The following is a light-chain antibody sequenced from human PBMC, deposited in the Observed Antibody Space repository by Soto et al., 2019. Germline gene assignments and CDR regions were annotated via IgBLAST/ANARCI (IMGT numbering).Light chain of an antibody. J-gene: IGKJ1*01. CDR3: QQYSSYWT. CDR2: DVS. CDR1: QSFSSW. Sequence: DIQMTQSPSTLSASVGDTVTITCRASQSFSSWLAWYQQKPGKAPKLLIYDVSSLQSGVPSRFSGSGSGTEFTLTISNLQPDDSATYYCQQYSSYWTFGQGTKVDIK. V-gene: IGKV1-5*01.